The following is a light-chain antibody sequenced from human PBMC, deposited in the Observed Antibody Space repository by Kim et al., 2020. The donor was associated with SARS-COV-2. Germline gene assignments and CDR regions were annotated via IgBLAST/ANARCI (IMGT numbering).Light chain of an antibody. CDR3: SSYTSSSTYV. Sequence: QSALTQPASVSGSPGQSITISCTGTSSDVGGYNYVSWYQHHPGKAPKLMLYDVSKRPAGVSHRFSGSNSGNTASLTISGLQAEDEADYYCSSYTSSSTYVFGTGTKVTVL. V-gene: IGLV2-14*03. J-gene: IGLJ1*01. CDR1: SSDVGGYNY. CDR2: DVS.